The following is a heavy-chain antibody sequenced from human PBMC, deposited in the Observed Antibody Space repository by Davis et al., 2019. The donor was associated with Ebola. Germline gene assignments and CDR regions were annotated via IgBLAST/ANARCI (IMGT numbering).Heavy chain of an antibody. V-gene: IGHV7-4-1*02. J-gene: IGHJ4*02. D-gene: IGHD1-26*01. CDR2: INTNTGNP. CDR3: ARSLRSDYFDY. CDR1: GYTFTSYG. Sequence: AASVKVSCKASGYTFTSYGITWVRQAPGQGLEWMGWINTNTGNPTYAQGFTGRFVFSLDTSVSTAYLQISSLKAEDTAVYYCARSLRSDYFDYWGQGTLVTVSS.